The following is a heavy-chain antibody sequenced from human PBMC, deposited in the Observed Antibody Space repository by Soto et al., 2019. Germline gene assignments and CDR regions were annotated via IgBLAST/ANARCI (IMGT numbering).Heavy chain of an antibody. Sequence: EVQLLESGGGLIQPGGSLRLSCAASGFTFSSYAMSWVRQAPGKGLEWVSGISASGGTANLADSVEGRCTISRDNSKSTLYLQMNSLRAEDTAVYCCAKLTYPSDSTGYYYERVSGWIDSWGQGTLVTVSS. D-gene: IGHD3-22*01. V-gene: IGHV3-23*01. CDR3: AKLTYPSDSTGYYYERVSGWIDS. J-gene: IGHJ5*01. CDR2: ISASGGTA. CDR1: GFTFSSYA.